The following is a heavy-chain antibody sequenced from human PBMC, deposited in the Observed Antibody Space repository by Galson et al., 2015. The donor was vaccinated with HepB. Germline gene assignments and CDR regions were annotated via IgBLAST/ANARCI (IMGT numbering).Heavy chain of an antibody. CDR1: GFTFSSYA. CDR3: AKDLGGYSYGGYFDY. D-gene: IGHD5-18*01. CDR2: ISYDGSNK. Sequence: SLRLSCAASGFTFSSYAMHWVRQAPGKGLEWVAVISYDGSNKYYADSVKGRFTISRDNSKNTLYLQMNSLRAEDTAVYYCAKDLGGYSYGGYFDYWGQGTLVTVSS. J-gene: IGHJ4*02. V-gene: IGHV3-30*04.